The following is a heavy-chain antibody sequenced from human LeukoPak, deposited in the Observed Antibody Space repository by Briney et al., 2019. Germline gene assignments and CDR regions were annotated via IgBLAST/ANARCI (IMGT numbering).Heavy chain of an antibody. CDR1: GYTFTGYY. J-gene: IGHJ5*02. D-gene: IGHD1-1*01. CDR3: ARDQIEYRERLYNWFDP. V-gene: IGHV1-2*02. Sequence: GASVKVSCKASGYTFTGYYMHWVRQAPGQGLEWMGWINPNSGGTNYAQKFQGRVTMTRDTSISTAYMELSRLRSDDTAVYYCARDQIEYRERLYNWFDPWGQGTLVTVSS. CDR2: INPNSGGT.